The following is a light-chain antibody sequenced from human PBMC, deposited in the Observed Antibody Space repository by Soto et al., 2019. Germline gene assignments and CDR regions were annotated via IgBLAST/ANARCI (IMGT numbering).Light chain of an antibody. CDR3: QQYGTFPFT. Sequence: EVVLTQSPGTLSLSPGERATLSCRASQNLNHNYFAWYQQKPGQGPRLLIYGISTRAAGIPARFSGSGSGTVFTLTISRLEPEDFAVYYGQQYGTFPFTFGPGTKLDIK. CDR2: GIS. J-gene: IGKJ3*01. V-gene: IGKV3-20*01. CDR1: QNLNHNY.